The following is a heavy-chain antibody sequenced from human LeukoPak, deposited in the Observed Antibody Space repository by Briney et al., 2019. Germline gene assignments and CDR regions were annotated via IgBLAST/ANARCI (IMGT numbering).Heavy chain of an antibody. D-gene: IGHD1/OR15-1a*01. CDR1: GVSINTYF. Sequence: SETLSLTCTVPGVSINTYFWSWIRQPPGKGLEWIGYVYYNGITNYNPSLKSRVSISPDTSKNQFSLRLNSVTAAETAVYYCVSQLGGTTFHWGQGTLVTVSS. J-gene: IGHJ4*02. CDR3: VSQLGGTTFH. CDR2: VYYNGIT. V-gene: IGHV4-59*01.